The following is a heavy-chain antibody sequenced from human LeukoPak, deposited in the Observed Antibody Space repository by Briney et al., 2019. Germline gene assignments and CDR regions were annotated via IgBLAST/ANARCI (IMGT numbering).Heavy chain of an antibody. D-gene: IGHD4-17*01. J-gene: IGHJ6*02. CDR1: GHTFTSYG. Sequence: GASVKVSCKASGHTFTSYGISWVRQAPGQGLEWMGWISAYNDNTNYAQKLQGRVTMTTDTSTSTAYMELRSLRSDDTAVYYCARDYGDYVDYYYGMDVWGQGTTVTVSS. CDR3: ARDYGDYVDYYYGMDV. V-gene: IGHV1-18*01. CDR2: ISAYNDNT.